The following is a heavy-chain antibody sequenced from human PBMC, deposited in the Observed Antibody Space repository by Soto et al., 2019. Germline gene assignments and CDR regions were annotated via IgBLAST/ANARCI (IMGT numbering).Heavy chain of an antibody. Sequence: GESLKISCKGSGYSFSSYWSGWVRQMPGKGLEWMGIIYPGDSDTRYSPSFQGQVTISADKSISTAYLQWSSLKASDTAMYYCARLAARPGYYLDYWGQGTLVTVSS. D-gene: IGHD6-6*01. V-gene: IGHV5-51*01. CDR1: GYSFSSYW. J-gene: IGHJ4*02. CDR3: ARLAARPGYYLDY. CDR2: IYPGDSDT.